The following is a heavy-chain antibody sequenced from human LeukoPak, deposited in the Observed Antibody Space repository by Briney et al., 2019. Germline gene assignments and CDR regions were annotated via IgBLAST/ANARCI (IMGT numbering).Heavy chain of an antibody. Sequence: SETLSLTCTVSGGSISSYYWSWIRQPPGKGLEWIGYIYYSGSTNYNPSLKSRVTVSIDTSKNQFSLKLSSVTAADTAVYYCTRHISWYASFDYWGQGALVTVSS. D-gene: IGHD6-13*01. CDR2: IYYSGST. CDR1: GGSISSYY. V-gene: IGHV4-59*08. J-gene: IGHJ4*02. CDR3: TRHISWYASFDY.